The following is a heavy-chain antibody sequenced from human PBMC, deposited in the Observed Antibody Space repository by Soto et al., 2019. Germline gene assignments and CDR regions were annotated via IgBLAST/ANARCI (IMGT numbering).Heavy chain of an antibody. CDR1: VGAINYSY. CDR2: ISYTGSA. D-gene: IGHD4-17*01. CDR3: ARVNYGDYYYGMDV. J-gene: IGHJ6*02. Sequence: LSLTCTVSVGAINYSYWTWIRQPPGKGLEWIGYISYTGSANYNASLKSRLTISVDTSKNQFSLKLSSVTAADTALYYCARVNYGDYYYGMDVWGQGTTVTVSS. V-gene: IGHV4-59*01.